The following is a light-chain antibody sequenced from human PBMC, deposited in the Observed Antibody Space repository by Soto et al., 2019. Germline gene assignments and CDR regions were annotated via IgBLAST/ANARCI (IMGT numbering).Light chain of an antibody. J-gene: IGLJ1*01. Sequence: QSVLTQPASVSGSPGQSITISCTGTSSDVGGYSYVSWYQHHPGKAPKVLIHDGSSRPSGVSNRFSGSKSGNTASLTISGLQAEDEADYYCSSYTSSNTPYVFGPGTKVTVL. CDR1: SSDVGGYSY. V-gene: IGLV2-14*03. CDR3: SSYTSSNTPYV. CDR2: DGS.